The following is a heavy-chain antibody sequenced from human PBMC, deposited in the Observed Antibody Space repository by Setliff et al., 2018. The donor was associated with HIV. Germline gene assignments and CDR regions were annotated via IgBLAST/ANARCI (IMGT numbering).Heavy chain of an antibody. Sequence: TLSLTCTVSGDSISSSTYCWGWIRQPPGKGLEWIGSICGTWKTYYNPSLKSRVTISVDTSKNQLSLKMTSVTAADTAVYYCATEEGTTVHRIGFWGQGTLVTV. D-gene: IGHD4-17*01. J-gene: IGHJ4*02. CDR2: ICGTWKT. CDR3: ATEEGTTVHRIGF. CDR1: GDSISSSTYC. V-gene: IGHV4-39*07.